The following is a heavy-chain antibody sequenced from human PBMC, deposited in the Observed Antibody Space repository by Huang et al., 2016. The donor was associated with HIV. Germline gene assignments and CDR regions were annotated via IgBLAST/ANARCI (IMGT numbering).Heavy chain of an antibody. D-gene: IGHD3-10*01. CDR3: ARLPGSITMIRGVITDPY. V-gene: IGHV4-39*02. CDR1: GGSIRSDKYY. Sequence: QLQLQESGPGLVKPSETLSLTCTVPGGSIRSDKYYWGWIRQPPGKGLGWIGSIDYSGSTYHNPSLKRRVTIAGETSKNHVSLRMRSVTAADTAVYYCARLPGSITMIRGVITDPYWGQGTLVTVSS. J-gene: IGHJ4*02. CDR2: IDYSGST.